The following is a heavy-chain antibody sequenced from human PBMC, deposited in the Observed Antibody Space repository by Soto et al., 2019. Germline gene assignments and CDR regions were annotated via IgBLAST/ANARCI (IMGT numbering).Heavy chain of an antibody. CDR1: GGSINSYTNY. CDR3: FREIGDSFDRSVSSDH. Sequence: SETLSLTCSVSGGSINSYTNYWSWIRQTPSRGLEWIGYIYYSGTTYYNPSLKSRVTISIDTSKNQFSLSLTSVVAADTAVYYCFREIGDSFDRSVSSDHWGKGTLVT. V-gene: IGHV4-30-4*01. CDR2: IYYSGTT. D-gene: IGHD3-9*01. J-gene: IGHJ4*02.